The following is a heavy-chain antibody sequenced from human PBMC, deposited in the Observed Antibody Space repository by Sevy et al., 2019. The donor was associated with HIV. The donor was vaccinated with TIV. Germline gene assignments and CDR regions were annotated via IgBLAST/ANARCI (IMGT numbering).Heavy chain of an antibody. CDR2: TSYDGSHK. J-gene: IGHJ1*01. Sequence: GESLKISCTVSGFIFSNFAMHWVRRAPGKGLEWVAVTSYDGSHKYYADSVKGRFTVSRDNSRNILSLEMNSLRRDDTAVYYCARGENDDEFFQYWGQGTLVTVSS. D-gene: IGHD1-26*01. CDR3: ARGENDDEFFQY. V-gene: IGHV3-30*04. CDR1: GFIFSNFA.